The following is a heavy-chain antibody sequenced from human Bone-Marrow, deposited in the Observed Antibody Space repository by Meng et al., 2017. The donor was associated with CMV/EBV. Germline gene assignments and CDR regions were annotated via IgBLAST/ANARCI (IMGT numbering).Heavy chain of an antibody. CDR2: ISSSGSTI. Sequence: GESLKISCAASGFTFSSYEMNWVRQAPGKGLEWVSYISSSGSTIYYADSVKGRFTISRDNAKNSLYLQMNSLRAEDTAVYYCARDLTMVRGVIIRDNYYYGMDVWGQGTTVTVSS. D-gene: IGHD3-10*01. CDR1: GFTFSSYE. CDR3: ARDLTMVRGVIIRDNYYYGMDV. J-gene: IGHJ6*02. V-gene: IGHV3-48*03.